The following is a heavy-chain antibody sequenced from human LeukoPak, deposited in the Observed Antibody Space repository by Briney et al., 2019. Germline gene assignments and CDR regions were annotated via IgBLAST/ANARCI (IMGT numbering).Heavy chain of an antibody. D-gene: IGHD3-10*01. CDR3: ARGGYYVSGSWDY. CDR2: IDSDGSYK. J-gene: IGHJ4*02. CDR1: GFTFSSYW. Sequence: GGSLRLSCAASGFTFSSYWMHWVRQAPGKGLVWVSRIDSDGSYKSYADSVKGRFTISRDNAKNTQYLQMNSLRAADTAVSYCARGGYYVSGSWDYWGQGTLVTVSS. V-gene: IGHV3-74*01.